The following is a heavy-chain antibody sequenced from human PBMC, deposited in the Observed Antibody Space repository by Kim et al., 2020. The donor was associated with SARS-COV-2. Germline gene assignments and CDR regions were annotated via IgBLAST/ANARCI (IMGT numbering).Heavy chain of an antibody. J-gene: IGHJ6*02. CDR1: GFSFSNHW. V-gene: IGHV3-7*03. CDR2: IKQHGSEK. Sequence: GGSLRLSCAASGFSFSNHWMTWVRQAPGRGPEWVANIKQHGSEKYYVGSVRGRFTISRDDAKNSLYLQMNSLRAEDTAIYYCARNNAMDVWGQGTTVTVS. CDR3: ARNNAMDV.